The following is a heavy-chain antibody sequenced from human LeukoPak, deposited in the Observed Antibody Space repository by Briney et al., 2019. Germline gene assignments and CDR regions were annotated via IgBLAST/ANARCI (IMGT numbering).Heavy chain of an antibody. CDR1: GYDFINYG. V-gene: IGHV1-18*01. CDR2: RSIYNGNT. J-gene: IGHJ4*02. D-gene: IGHD6-6*01. Sequence: ASVKVSCKASGYDFINYGISWVRQAPGQGLEWMGWRSIYNGNTDYKLQGRVTMTTDTSTSTAYMEVRSLRSDDTAVYYCARGGPFPSSSSSRVYYLDYWGQGTLVTVSS. CDR3: ARGGPFPSSSSSRVYYLDY.